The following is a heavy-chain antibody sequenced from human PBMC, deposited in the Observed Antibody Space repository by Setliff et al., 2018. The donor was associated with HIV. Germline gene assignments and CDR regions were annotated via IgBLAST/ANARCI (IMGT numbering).Heavy chain of an antibody. CDR2: ISPSSTII. Sequence: PGGSLRLSCGASGFSFSSYSMNWVRQAPGKGLEWVSYISPSSTIIYYPDSVKGRFTTSRDNARNSLYLEMNSLRADDTAVYYCARDFCGSSCSSGYGYFDHWGQGTLVTAPQ. J-gene: IGHJ4*02. CDR3: ARDFCGSSCSSGYGYFDH. D-gene: IGHD2-15*01. CDR1: GFSFSSYS. V-gene: IGHV3-48*01.